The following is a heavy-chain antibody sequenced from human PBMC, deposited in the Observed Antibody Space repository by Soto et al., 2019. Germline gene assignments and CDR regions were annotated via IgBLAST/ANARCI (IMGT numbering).Heavy chain of an antibody. CDR1: GYTFSYDG. CDR3: ARGGPTSADYYYGMDV. V-gene: IGHV1-18*01. D-gene: IGHD3-10*01. CDR2: ISAYNGNI. Sequence: QVQLVQSGAEVRKPGASVNVSCKASGYTFSYDGINWVRQAPGQGLEWMGWISAYNGNIEYAQKFQGRGTMTTDTSTSTAYMELRSLRSDDTAVYSCARGGPTSADYYYGMDVWGLGTTVTVSS. J-gene: IGHJ6*02.